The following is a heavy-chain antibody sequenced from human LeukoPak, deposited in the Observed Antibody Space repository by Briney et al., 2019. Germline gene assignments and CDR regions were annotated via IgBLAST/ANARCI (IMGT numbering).Heavy chain of an antibody. Sequence: NPSQTLSLTCAVSGGSISSGGYSWSWIRQPPGKGLEWIGYIYHSGSTYYNPSLKSRVTISVDRSKNQFSLKLSSVTAAVTAVYYCARDFAHGWFDPWGQGTLVTVSS. D-gene: IGHD3-3*01. CDR2: IYHSGST. CDR3: ARDFAHGWFDP. CDR1: GGSISSGGYS. J-gene: IGHJ5*02. V-gene: IGHV4-30-2*01.